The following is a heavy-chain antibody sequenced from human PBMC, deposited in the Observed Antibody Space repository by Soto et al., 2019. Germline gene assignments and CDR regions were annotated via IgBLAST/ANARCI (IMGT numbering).Heavy chain of an antibody. CDR1: GFTFSSYS. D-gene: IGHD2-2*01. Sequence: GSLRLSCAASGFTFSSYSMNWVRQAPGKGLEWVSYISSSSTIYYADSVKGRFTISRDNAKNSLYLQMNSLRDEDTAVYYCARDQYCSSTSCYPTYYYYGMDVWGQGTTVTVSS. J-gene: IGHJ6*02. CDR2: ISSSSTI. V-gene: IGHV3-48*02. CDR3: ARDQYCSSTSCYPTYYYYGMDV.